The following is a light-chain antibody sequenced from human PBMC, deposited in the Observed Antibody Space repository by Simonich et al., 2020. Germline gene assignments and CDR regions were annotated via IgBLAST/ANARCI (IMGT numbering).Light chain of an antibody. CDR1: SSGVGSYNL. J-gene: IGLJ2*01. CDR2: EGS. Sequence: QSALTQPASVSGSPGQSLTISCTGTSSGVGSYNLVSWYQQHPGKAPKLMIYEGSKRPSGVSNRFSGSKSGNTASLTISGLQAEDEADYYCCSYAGSSTYVVFGGGTKLTVL. CDR3: CSYAGSSTYVV. V-gene: IGLV2-23*01.